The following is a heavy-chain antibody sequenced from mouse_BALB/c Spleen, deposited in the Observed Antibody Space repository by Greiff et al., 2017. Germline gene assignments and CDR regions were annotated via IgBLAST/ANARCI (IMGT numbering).Heavy chain of an antibody. J-gene: IGHJ3*01. CDR1: GFSLTSYG. V-gene: IGHV2-2*02. CDR3: ARNSGGSRAWFAY. CDR2: IWSGGST. D-gene: IGHD1-1*01. Sequence: VQLVESGPGLVQPSQSLSITCTVSGFSLTSYGVHWVRQSPGKGLEWLGVIWSGGSTDYNAAFISRLSISKDNSKSQVFFKMNSLQANDTAIYYCARNSGGSRAWFAYWGQGTLVTVSA.